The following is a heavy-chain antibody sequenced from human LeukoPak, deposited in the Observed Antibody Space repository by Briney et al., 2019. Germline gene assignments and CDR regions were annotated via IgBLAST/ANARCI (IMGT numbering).Heavy chain of an antibody. CDR2: INHSGST. D-gene: IGHD2-2*01. J-gene: IGHJ4*02. CDR1: GGSFSGYY. V-gene: IGHV4-34*01. Sequence: PSETLSLTCAVYGGSFSGYYWSWIRQPPGKGLEWIGEINHSGSTNYNPSLKSRVTISVDTSKNQFSLKLSSVTAADTAVYYCAGGGRVYCSSTSCYGSLAYWGQGTLVTVSS. CDR3: AGGGRVYCSSTSCYGSLAY.